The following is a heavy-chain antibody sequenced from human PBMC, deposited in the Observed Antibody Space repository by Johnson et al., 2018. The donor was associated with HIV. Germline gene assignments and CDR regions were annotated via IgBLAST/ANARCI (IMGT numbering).Heavy chain of an antibody. J-gene: IGHJ3*02. CDR2: ILFDGVYK. CDR3: AKVDTATNYAFVI. CDR1: GFPFRDSA. V-gene: IGHV3-30-3*01. D-gene: IGHD5-18*01. Sequence: QVQLVESGGGVVQPGTSLRLSCAASGFPFRDSAMHWVRQAPGRGMEWVAVILFDGVYKHYAESVKGRFTISRDNSKNTLYLQMNSLRGEDTAVYYCAKVDTATNYAFVIWGQGTMVTVSS.